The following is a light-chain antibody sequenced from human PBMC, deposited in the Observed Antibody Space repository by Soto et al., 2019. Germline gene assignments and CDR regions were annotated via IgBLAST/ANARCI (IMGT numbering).Light chain of an antibody. CDR3: QKYDNVPYS. CDR2: DAS. V-gene: IGKV1-33*01. J-gene: IGKJ3*01. Sequence: DIQMTQSPSSLPASVGDRVTITCQASQDISKHLNWYQQKPGKAPKVVIYDASNLETGVPPRCTGSGSGTDFTLTISTLQHEDIATYYCQKYDNVPYSFGPGTKGDFK. CDR1: QDISKH.